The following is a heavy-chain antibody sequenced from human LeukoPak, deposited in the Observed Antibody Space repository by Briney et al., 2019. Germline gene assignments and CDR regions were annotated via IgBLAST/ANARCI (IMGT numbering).Heavy chain of an antibody. Sequence: PWETLCLTCTVSGGSFTTYYWTWIRQTPGKGLQFIGSFYHTGSTNYNPSLKSRVTISVDTSKNQFSLKLTSETAADTAVYYCARQSPNDAFDIWGQGTMVTVSS. V-gene: IGHV4-59*08. J-gene: IGHJ3*02. D-gene: IGHD4/OR15-4a*01. CDR1: GGSFTTYY. CDR2: FYHTGST. CDR3: ARQSPNDAFDI.